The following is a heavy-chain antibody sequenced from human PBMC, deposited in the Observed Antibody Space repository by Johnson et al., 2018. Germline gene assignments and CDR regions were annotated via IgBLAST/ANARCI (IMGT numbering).Heavy chain of an antibody. Sequence: QVQLVESGGGVVQPGRSLRLSCTASGFTFSSYGMHWVRQAPGKGLEWVAVIWYDGSNKYYADSVKGRFTISRDNSKNTLYLQMNRLRAEDTAVYYCAKHHSLPMTSTYFQYWGQGTLVTVSS. J-gene: IGHJ1*01. D-gene: IGHD3-22*01. V-gene: IGHV3-33*06. CDR1: GFTFSSYG. CDR2: IWYDGSNK. CDR3: AKHHSLPMTSTYFQY.